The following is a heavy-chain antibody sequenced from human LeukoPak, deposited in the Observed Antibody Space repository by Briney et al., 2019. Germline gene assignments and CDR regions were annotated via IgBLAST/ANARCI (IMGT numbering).Heavy chain of an antibody. D-gene: IGHD1-26*01. CDR1: GGTFSSYA. CDR3: ARGLGGGSYDAFDI. V-gene: IGHV1-69*04. Sequence: SVKVSCKASGGTFSSYAISWVRQAPGQGLEWMGRIIPILGIANYAQKFQGRVTITADKSTSTAYMELSSLRSEDTAVYYCARGLGGGSYDAFDIWGQGTMVTVSS. J-gene: IGHJ3*02. CDR2: IIPILGIA.